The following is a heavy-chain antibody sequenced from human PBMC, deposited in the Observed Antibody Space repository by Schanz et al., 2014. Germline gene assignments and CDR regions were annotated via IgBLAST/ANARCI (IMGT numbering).Heavy chain of an antibody. J-gene: IGHJ4*02. D-gene: IGHD1-1*01. V-gene: IGHV3-11*01. Sequence: QVQPVESGGGLVKPGGSLRLSCAASGFTFSDHYMAWIRQAPGKGLEWVSIISNTGTFIYYADSVRGRFVISRDNAKSSLFLQMKGLRAEDTAVYYCVRDAYLQIRGTVFDSWGPGNLVTVSS. CDR3: VRDAYLQIRGTVFDS. CDR1: GFTFSDHY. CDR2: ISNTGTFI.